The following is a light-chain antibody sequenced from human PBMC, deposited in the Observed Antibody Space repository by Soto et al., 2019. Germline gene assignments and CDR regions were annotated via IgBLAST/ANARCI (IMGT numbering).Light chain of an antibody. CDR1: QSINRY. J-gene: IGKJ5*01. CDR2: AAS. Sequence: DIQMTQSPSSLSASVGVRVTITCRASQSINRYLNWYQQKPGKAPKLLIYAASSLQSGVPSRFSGSGSGTDFTLTISSLQPEDFATYYCQQSYNTPITFGQGTRLEIE. CDR3: QQSYNTPIT. V-gene: IGKV1-39*01.